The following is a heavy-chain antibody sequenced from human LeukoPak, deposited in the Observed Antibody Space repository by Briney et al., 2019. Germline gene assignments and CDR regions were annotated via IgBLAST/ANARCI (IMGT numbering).Heavy chain of an antibody. Sequence: GESLKISCKGSGYSFTSYWIGWVRQMPGKGLEWMGIIYPGDSDTRYSPSFQGQVTISADKSISTAYPQWSSLKASDTAMYYCARHVRGYYDSSGYPDAFDIWGQGTMVTVSS. D-gene: IGHD3-22*01. V-gene: IGHV5-51*01. CDR3: ARHVRGYYDSSGYPDAFDI. CDR1: GYSFTSYW. CDR2: IYPGDSDT. J-gene: IGHJ3*02.